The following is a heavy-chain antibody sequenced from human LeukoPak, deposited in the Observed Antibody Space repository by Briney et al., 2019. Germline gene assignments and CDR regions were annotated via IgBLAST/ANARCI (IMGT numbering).Heavy chain of an antibody. CDR1: GDSISSYS. Sequence: SETLSLTCTVSGDSISSYSWSWIRQPPGEGLEWIGYIYHSGSANYSPSLKSRLTMSADTSKNQFSLKLSSVTAADTAVYYCARRHCSGGYCYSDYWGQGTLVTVSS. J-gene: IGHJ4*02. D-gene: IGHD2-15*01. CDR2: IYHSGSA. V-gene: IGHV4-59*08. CDR3: ARRHCSGGYCYSDY.